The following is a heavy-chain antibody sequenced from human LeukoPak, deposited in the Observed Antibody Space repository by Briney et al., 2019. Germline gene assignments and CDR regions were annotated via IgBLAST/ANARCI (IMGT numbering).Heavy chain of an antibody. J-gene: IGHJ5*02. Sequence: GGSLRLSCAASDFSFTTYAMSWVRQAPGKGLEWVSSITGGDPTTYYADSVRGRFTVSRDNSKNTAYLEMNSLRTDDTAIYYCAKSGLDPWGQGTLVAVSS. CDR2: ITGGDPTT. CDR1: DFSFTTYA. V-gene: IGHV3-23*01. CDR3: AKSGLDP. D-gene: IGHD1-26*01.